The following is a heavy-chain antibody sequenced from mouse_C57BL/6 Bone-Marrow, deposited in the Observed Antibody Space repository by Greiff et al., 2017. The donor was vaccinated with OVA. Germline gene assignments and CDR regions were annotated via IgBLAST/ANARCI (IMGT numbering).Heavy chain of an antibody. J-gene: IGHJ3*01. CDR3: ARSPPRSYSFAY. D-gene: IGHD6-5*01. CDR1: GFTFTDYY. Sequence: EVQVVESGGGLVQPGGSLSLSCAASGFTFTDYYMSWVRQPPGKALEWLGFIRNKANGYTTEYSASVKGRFTISRDNSQSILYLQMNALRAEDSATYYCARSPPRSYSFAYWGQGTLVTVSA. V-gene: IGHV7-3*01. CDR2: IRNKANGYTT.